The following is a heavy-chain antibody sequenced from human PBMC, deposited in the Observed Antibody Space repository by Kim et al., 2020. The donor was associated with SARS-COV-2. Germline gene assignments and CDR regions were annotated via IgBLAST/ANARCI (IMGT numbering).Heavy chain of an antibody. J-gene: IGHJ5*02. Sequence: GGSLRLSCAASGFTFGIYAMSWVRQAPGKGLEWVSTIGGLDGATFYADSVRGGFTISSDNSKNTLYLHMISLRAEDTAMYYCARRPGTATAGTAHFDTWGQGTLVTVSS. CDR3: ARRPGTATAGTAHFDT. CDR1: GFTFGIYA. CDR2: IGGLDGAT. V-gene: IGHV3-23*01. D-gene: IGHD6-13*01.